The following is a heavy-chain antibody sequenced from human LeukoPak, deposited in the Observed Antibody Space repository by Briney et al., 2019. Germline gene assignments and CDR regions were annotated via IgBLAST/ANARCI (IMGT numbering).Heavy chain of an antibody. CDR2: MNPNSGNT. Sequence: AASVKVSCEASGYTFTSYDINWVRQATGQGLEWMGWMNPNSGNTGYAQKFQGRVTITRNTSISTAYMELSSLRSEDTAVYYCARVGTATQPGFYYYYYYYMDVWGKGTTVTVSS. J-gene: IGHJ6*03. CDR3: ARVGTATQPGFYYYYYYYMDV. CDR1: GYTFTSYD. V-gene: IGHV1-8*03. D-gene: IGHD1-26*01.